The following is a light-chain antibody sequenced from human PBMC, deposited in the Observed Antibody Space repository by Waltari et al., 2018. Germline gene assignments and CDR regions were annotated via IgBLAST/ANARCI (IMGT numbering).Light chain of an antibody. CDR1: TNDRGSYHD. Sequence: SALTQPRSAAGSAGQSVTISCTGTTNDRGSYHDVSCYQQHPSKAPKLIILDVTKRPSGVPYRFSGSKSGNTASLTISGLRAEDEAEYYCCSYAGSYTWVFGGGTKLTVV. CDR3: CSYAGSYTWV. V-gene: IGLV2-11*01. CDR2: DVT. J-gene: IGLJ3*02.